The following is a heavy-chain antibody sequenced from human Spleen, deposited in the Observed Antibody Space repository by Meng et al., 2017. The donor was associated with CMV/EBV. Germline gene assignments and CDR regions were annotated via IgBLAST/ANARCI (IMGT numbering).Heavy chain of an antibody. Sequence: GSISSCGYYWSWIRQPPGKGLVWIGYIYCSGSTYYHPSLKSRVTISVDTSKNQFSLKLSSVTAADTAVYYCAGVGLGSYGYEGWFDPWGQGTLVTVSS. CDR1: GSISSCGYY. CDR2: IYCSGST. J-gene: IGHJ5*02. V-gene: IGHV4-31*02. D-gene: IGHD5-18*01. CDR3: AGVGLGSYGYEGWFDP.